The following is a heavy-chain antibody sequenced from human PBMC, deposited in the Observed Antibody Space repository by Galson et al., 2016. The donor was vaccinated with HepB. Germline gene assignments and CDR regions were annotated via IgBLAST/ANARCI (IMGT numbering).Heavy chain of an antibody. CDR3: VREHSVVPTTAYNGFDP. J-gene: IGHJ5*02. CDR1: GFAFSSHW. D-gene: IGHD4-23*01. Sequence: SLRLSCAASGFAFSSHWMHWVRQDLGKGLVWVSRINSDGTISNYADSVKGRFTISRDNAKNTLYLQMNSLRAEDTAVYFCVREHSVVPTTAYNGFDPWGRGTLVTVSS. CDR2: INSDGTIS. V-gene: IGHV3-74*01.